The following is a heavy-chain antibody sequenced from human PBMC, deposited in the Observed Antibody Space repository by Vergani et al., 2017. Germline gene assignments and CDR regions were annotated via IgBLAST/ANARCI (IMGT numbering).Heavy chain of an antibody. V-gene: IGHV3-23*01. Sequence: EVQLLESGGDLVQPGGSLRLSCAASGFTFIMHAMSWVRQAPGKGLEWVSTLSASDRRTHYADSVKGRFTISRDNSKNTLFLHMNSLRPEDTAVYYCVFGVVIHFDYWGQGTLVTVSS. CDR2: LSASDRRT. CDR1: GFTFIMHA. J-gene: IGHJ4*02. D-gene: IGHD3-3*01. CDR3: VFGVVIHFDY.